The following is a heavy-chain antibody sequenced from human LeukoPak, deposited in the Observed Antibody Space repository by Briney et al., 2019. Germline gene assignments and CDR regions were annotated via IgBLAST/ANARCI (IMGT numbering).Heavy chain of an antibody. CDR1: GGSISGGGYY. CDR3: ATTYYGSGNDAFDI. V-gene: IGHV4-61*08. CDR2: IYYSGST. J-gene: IGHJ3*02. D-gene: IGHD3-10*01. Sequence: SETLSLTCTVSGGSISGGGYYWSWIRQPPGKGLEWIGYIYYSGSTNYNPSLKSRVTISVDTSKNQFSLKLSSVTAADTAVYYCATTYYGSGNDAFDIWGQGTMVTVSS.